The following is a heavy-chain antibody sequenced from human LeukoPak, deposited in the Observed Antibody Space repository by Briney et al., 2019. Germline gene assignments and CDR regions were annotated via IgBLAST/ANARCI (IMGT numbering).Heavy chain of an antibody. Sequence: GGSLRLSCAASGFSFSSYGMHRVRQAPGKGLEWVAVIPYDGSNTYYADSVKGRFTISKDNSNNTVYLQMNSVRVEDTAVYYCARVWFGYFFQWGQGALVTVSS. J-gene: IGHJ4*02. CDR2: IPYDGSNT. V-gene: IGHV3-30*03. D-gene: IGHD3-10*01. CDR3: ARVWFGYFFQ. CDR1: GFSFSSYG.